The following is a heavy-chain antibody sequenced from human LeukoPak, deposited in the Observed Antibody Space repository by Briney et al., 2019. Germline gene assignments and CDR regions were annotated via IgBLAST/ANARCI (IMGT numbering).Heavy chain of an antibody. CDR1: GGSISSSNYY. D-gene: IGHD3-10*01. V-gene: IGHV4-39*07. J-gene: IGHJ4*02. CDR2: IYYSGST. Sequence: PSETLSLTCTVSGGSISSSNYYWGWIRQPPGKGLEWIATIYYSGSTYYNPSLKSRVTISVDTSKNQFSLKLSSVTAADTAVYYCASLYGSGSYYPSDYWGQGTLVTVSS. CDR3: ASLYGSGSYYPSDY.